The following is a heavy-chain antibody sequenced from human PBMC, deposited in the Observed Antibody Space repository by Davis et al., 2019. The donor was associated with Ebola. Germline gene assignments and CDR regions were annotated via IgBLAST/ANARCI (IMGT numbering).Heavy chain of an antibody. V-gene: IGHV3-23*01. J-gene: IGHJ4*02. CDR2: ISPSGGKT. CDR1: GFNFGDYA. CDR3: ARTFYSGTGTYYNPDY. Sequence: PGGSLRLSCAASGFNFGDYAMSWVRQAPGKGLEWVSAISPSGGKTFYADSVKGRFTISRDNSKNTLYLQMNSLRADDTALYYCARTFYSGTGTYYNPDYWGQGALVTVSS. D-gene: IGHD3-10*01.